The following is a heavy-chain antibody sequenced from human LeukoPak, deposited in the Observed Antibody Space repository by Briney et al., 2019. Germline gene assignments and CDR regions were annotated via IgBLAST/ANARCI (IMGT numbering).Heavy chain of an antibody. CDR3: ARSATIFGVVSHDY. D-gene: IGHD3-3*01. J-gene: IGHJ4*02. Sequence: SETLSLTCAVYGGSFSGYYWSWIRQPPGKGLEWIGEINHSGSTNYNPSLKSRVTISVDTSKNQFSLKLSSVTAADTAVYYCARSATIFGVVSHDYWGQGTPVTVSS. CDR2: INHSGST. V-gene: IGHV4-34*01. CDR1: GGSFSGYY.